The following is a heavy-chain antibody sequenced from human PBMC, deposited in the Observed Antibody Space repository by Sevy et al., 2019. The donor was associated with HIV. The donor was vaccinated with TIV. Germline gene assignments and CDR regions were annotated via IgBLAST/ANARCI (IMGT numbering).Heavy chain of an antibody. CDR3: ARGVGLDC. CDR1: GFTFSPHW. V-gene: IGHV3-7*01. Sequence: GESLKISCAASGFTFSPHWMTWVRQAPGKGLEWVANIRPDGSDKYYVDSVKGRFTISRDNAKNSLYLQMNSLRADDTAMYYCARGVGLDCWGQGALVTVSS. D-gene: IGHD1-26*01. CDR2: IRPDGSDK. J-gene: IGHJ4*02.